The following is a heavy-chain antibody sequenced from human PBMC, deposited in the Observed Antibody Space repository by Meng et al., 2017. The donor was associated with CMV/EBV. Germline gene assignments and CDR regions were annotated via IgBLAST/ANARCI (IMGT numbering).Heavy chain of an antibody. CDR3: ARESGILSSGRFLEWLLFRPPYGMDV. Sequence: GESLKISCAASGCTFDDYGMSWVRQAPGKGLEWVSGINWNGGSTGYADSVKGRFTISRDNAKNSLYLQMNSLRAEDTALYYCARESGILSSGRFLEWLLFRPPYGMDVWGQGTTVTVSS. CDR1: GCTFDDYG. D-gene: IGHD3-3*01. V-gene: IGHV3-20*04. J-gene: IGHJ6*02. CDR2: INWNGGST.